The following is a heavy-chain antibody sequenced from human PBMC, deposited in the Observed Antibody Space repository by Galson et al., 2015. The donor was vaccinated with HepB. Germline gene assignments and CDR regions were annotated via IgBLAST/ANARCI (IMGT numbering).Heavy chain of an antibody. Sequence: QSGAEVKKPGESLKISCKGSGYSFTSYWIGWVRQMPGKGLEWMRIIYPGDSDTRYSPSFQGQVTISADKSISTAYLQWSSLKASNTAMYYCARHAPEMKETGPWFAPGSQGTLVTVSS. CDR3: ARHAPEMKETGPWFAP. D-gene: IGHD1-14*01. V-gene: IGHV5-51*01. CDR1: GYSFTSYW. J-gene: IGHJ5*02. CDR2: IYPGDSDT.